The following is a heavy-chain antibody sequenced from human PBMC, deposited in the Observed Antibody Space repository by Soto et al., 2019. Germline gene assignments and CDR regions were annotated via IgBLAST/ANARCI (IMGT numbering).Heavy chain of an antibody. D-gene: IGHD6-6*01. CDR1: GFTFSSYA. J-gene: IGHJ6*02. CDR2: ISGSGGST. V-gene: IGHV3-23*01. Sequence: EVQLLESGGGLVQPGGSLRLSCAASGFTFSSYAMSWVRQAPGKGLEWVSAISGSGGSTYYADSVKGRFTIPIDNSKNTLYLQMNSLRAEDTAVYYCAKSYWSSSGGVYGDYYDYYGMEVWGQGTTVTVSS. CDR3: AKSYWSSSGGVYGDYYDYYGMEV.